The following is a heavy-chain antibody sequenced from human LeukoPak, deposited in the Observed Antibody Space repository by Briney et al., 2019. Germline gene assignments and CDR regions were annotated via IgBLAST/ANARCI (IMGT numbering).Heavy chain of an antibody. D-gene: IGHD2-15*01. CDR3: ARDGWPAFDY. Sequence: SQALSLTCAISGDSVSTNTAAWNWIRQSPSRGLEWLGRTYYRSKWYTDYAVSVKSRITINPDTSKNQFSLQLNSVTPEDTAVYFCARDGWPAFDYWGQGTLVTVSS. J-gene: IGHJ4*02. V-gene: IGHV6-1*01. CDR1: GDSVSTNTAA. CDR2: TYYRSKWYT.